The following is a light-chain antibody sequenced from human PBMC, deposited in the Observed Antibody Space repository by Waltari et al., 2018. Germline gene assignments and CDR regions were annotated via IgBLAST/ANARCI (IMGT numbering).Light chain of an antibody. J-gene: IGLJ3*02. CDR3: QTWDTGILV. V-gene: IGLV4-69*01. CDR2: INSDGSH. CDR1: SGHTSYA. Sequence: QLVLTQSPSASASLGASVKVTCTPSSGHTSYAIARHQQQPEKGPRYLMKINSDGSHSKGDGIPDRFSGSSSGAERYLTISSLQSEDDADYYCQTWDTGILVFGGGTKLTVL.